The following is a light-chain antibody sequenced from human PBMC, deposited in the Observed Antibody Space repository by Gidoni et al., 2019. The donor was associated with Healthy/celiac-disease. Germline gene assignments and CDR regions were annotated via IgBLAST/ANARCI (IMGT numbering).Light chain of an antibody. CDR3: QQRSNWPPWT. J-gene: IGKJ1*01. CDR1: QSVSSY. V-gene: IGKV3-11*01. Sequence: EIVLTQSPATLSLSPGARATLSCRASQSVSSYLAWYQQKPGQAPRLLIYDAANRATGSPARFSGSGSGTEVTLTISSLEPEDFAVYYCQQRSNWPPWTFGQGTKVEIK. CDR2: DAA.